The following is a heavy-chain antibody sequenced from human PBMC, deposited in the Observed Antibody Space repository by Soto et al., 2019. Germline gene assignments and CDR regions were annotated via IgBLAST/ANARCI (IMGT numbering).Heavy chain of an antibody. D-gene: IGHD6-13*01. CDR2: IYHSGNA. CDR3: AKHYSRSSGWFDP. Sequence: SETLSLTCAVSGYSISSGFYWGWIRHPPGKGLEWIGSIYHSGNAYYSPSLRSRVTISVDTSKNQFSLKLNSPTAADTAIYYGAKHYSRSSGWFDPWGQGTLVTLSS. CDR1: GYSISSGFY. V-gene: IGHV4-38-2*01. J-gene: IGHJ5*02.